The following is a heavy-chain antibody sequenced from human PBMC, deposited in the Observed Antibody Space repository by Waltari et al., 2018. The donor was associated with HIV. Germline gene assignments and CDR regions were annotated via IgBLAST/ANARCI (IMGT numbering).Heavy chain of an antibody. Sequence: QLIQSTSALKRPGASVTISCPVSGYPLRDLSMQRVRQGRGQRLEWMGGFEPKNGTPDDSQRFWGRVSLAEDTSEDTAVLELNRLTSDDTAVYYCVTLYKESPLDSNFWGQGTLVTV. V-gene: IGHV1-24*01. CDR3: VTLYKESPLDSNF. D-gene: IGHD3-10*01. CDR1: GYPLRDLS. J-gene: IGHJ1*01. CDR2: FEPKNGTP.